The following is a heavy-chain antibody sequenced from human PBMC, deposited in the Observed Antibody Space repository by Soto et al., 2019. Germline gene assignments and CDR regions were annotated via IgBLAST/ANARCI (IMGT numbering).Heavy chain of an antibody. Sequence: SETLSLTCTVSGGSIRSGGYYWSWIRQHPGKGLEWIGYIYYSGSTYYNPSLKSRVTISVDTSKNQFSLKLSSVTVADTAVYYCARDPSGIAAEGWFDPWGQGTLVTSPQ. J-gene: IGHJ5*02. V-gene: IGHV4-31*03. D-gene: IGHD6-13*01. CDR2: IYYSGST. CDR1: GGSIRSGGYY. CDR3: ARDPSGIAAEGWFDP.